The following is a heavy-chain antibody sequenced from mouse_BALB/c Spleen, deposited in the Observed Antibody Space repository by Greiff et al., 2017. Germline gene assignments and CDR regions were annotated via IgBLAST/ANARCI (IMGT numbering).Heavy chain of an antibody. CDR2: ISTYYGDA. V-gene: IGHV1S137*01. Sequence: QVHVKQSGAELVRPGVSVKISCKGSGYTFTDYAMHWVKQSHAKSLEWIGVISTYYGDASYNQKFKGKATMTVDKSSSTAYMELARLTSEDSAIYYCARRGGNFYYYAMDYWGQGTSVTVSS. D-gene: IGHD2-1*01. J-gene: IGHJ4*01. CDR3: ARRGGNFYYYAMDY. CDR1: GYTFTDYA.